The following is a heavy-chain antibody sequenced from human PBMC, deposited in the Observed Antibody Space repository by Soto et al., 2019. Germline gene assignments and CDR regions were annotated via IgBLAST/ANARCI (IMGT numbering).Heavy chain of an antibody. CDR1: GGSISSGGYY. V-gene: IGHV4-31*03. CDR2: IYYSGST. Sequence: QVQLQESGPGLVKPSQTLSLTCTVSGGSISSGGYYWSWIRQHPGKGLEWIGYIYYSGSTYYNPSLKSRVTISVDTSKNQFSLKQSSVTAADTAVYYCARQGGLRGHYYYYGMDVWGQGTTVTVSS. CDR3: ARQGGLRGHYYYYGMDV. D-gene: IGHD5-12*01. J-gene: IGHJ6*02.